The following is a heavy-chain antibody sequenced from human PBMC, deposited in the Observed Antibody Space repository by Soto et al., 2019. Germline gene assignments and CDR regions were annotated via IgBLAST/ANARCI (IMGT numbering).Heavy chain of an antibody. D-gene: IGHD6-19*01. J-gene: IGHJ4*02. V-gene: IGHV1-18*01. Sequence: ASVKVSCKSSGYTFTSSGIGWVRQAPGQGLEWMGWISTYNGNTNYVPKVQGRVTMTADTSTSTAYMEVRGLRSDDTAGYYCATLTYTSGLDYWGQGTLVTVSS. CDR1: GYTFTSSG. CDR3: ATLTYTSGLDY. CDR2: ISTYNGNT.